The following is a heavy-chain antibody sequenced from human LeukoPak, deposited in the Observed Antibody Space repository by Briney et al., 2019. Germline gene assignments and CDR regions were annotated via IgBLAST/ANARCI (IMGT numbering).Heavy chain of an antibody. CDR2: ISSNGGST. D-gene: IGHD3-10*01. CDR1: GLTFRTYP. V-gene: IGHV3-64*01. CDR3: ATHYYGSGSYYNDGRYYYYGMDV. Sequence: PGGSLRLSCAASGLTFRTYPMSWVRQAPGKGLEYVSAISSNGGSTYYANSVKGRFTISRGNSKNTLYLQMGSLRAEDMAVYYCATHYYGSGSYYNDGRYYYYGMDVWGQGTTVTVSS. J-gene: IGHJ6*02.